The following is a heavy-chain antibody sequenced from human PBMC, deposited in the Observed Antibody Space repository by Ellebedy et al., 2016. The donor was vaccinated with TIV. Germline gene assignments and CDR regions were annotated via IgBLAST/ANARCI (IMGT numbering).Heavy chain of an antibody. CDR1: GFTVSSNY. CDR2: IYSAGTT. CDR3: ARVDLGLAFHY. J-gene: IGHJ4*02. D-gene: IGHD3/OR15-3a*01. Sequence: GGSLRLSCAASGFTVSSNYMSWVRQAPGKGLEWVSIIYSAGTTYYADSVRGRFTISRDTSKSTVFFQMNSLRAEDTAVYYCARVDLGLAFHYWGQGTLVTVSS. V-gene: IGHV3-53*01.